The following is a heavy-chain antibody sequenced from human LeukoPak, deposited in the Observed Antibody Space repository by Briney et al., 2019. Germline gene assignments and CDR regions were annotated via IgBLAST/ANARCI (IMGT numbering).Heavy chain of an antibody. CDR3: AKQGCGGGGCNFDK. J-gene: IGHJ4*02. D-gene: IGHD2-21*01. CDR1: GSTFSSYA. CDR2: VSGSGAST. V-gene: IGHV3-23*01. Sequence: GRSLRLSCAASGSTFSSYAMSWVRQAPGKGLEWVSVVSGSGASTFYADSVKGRFTISRDNSKNTLYLQVNSLRAEDTAVYLCAKQGCGGGGCNFDKWGQGALVTVSS.